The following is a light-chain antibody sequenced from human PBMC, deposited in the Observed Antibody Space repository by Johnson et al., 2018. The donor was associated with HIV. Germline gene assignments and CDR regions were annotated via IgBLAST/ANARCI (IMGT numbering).Light chain of an antibody. CDR3: GTWDNSLNVYV. CDR1: TSNIGNND. CDR2: YNY. J-gene: IGLJ1*01. Sequence: QSVLTQPPSVSAAPGQKVTFSCSGSTSNIGNNDVSWYRHLPGTAPKLLIYYNYRRPSGIPDRFSGSKSGTSATLGITGLQTGDEADYYCGTWDNSLNVYVFGTGTKVTVL. V-gene: IGLV1-51*01.